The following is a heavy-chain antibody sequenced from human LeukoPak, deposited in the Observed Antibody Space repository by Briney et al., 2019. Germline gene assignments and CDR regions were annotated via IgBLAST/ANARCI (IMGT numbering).Heavy chain of an antibody. Sequence: GGSLRLSCAASGFIVSSNYMSWVRQAPGKGLEWVSIIYSSGGTYYADSVKGRFTISRDNSKNTLYLQMNSLRAEDTAVYYCASVPRGLGYFDYWGQGTLVTVSS. V-gene: IGHV3-66*01. CDR3: ASVPRGLGYFDY. CDR1: GFIVSSNY. J-gene: IGHJ4*02. D-gene: IGHD2-2*01. CDR2: IYSSGGT.